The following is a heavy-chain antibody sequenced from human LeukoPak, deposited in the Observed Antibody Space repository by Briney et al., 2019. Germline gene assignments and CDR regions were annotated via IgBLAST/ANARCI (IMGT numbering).Heavy chain of an antibody. Sequence: PSETLSLTCAVYGGSFSDYYWGWIRQPPGKGLEWIASISYIGSTFYNPSLNGRVTISVDTSKYQFSLKLSSVSAADTAVYYCVRVYVGPSGDPRLDYWGQGTLVTVSS. CDR3: VRVYVGPSGDPRLDY. J-gene: IGHJ4*02. V-gene: IGHV4-34*01. CDR2: ISYIGST. D-gene: IGHD3-16*01. CDR1: GGSFSDYY.